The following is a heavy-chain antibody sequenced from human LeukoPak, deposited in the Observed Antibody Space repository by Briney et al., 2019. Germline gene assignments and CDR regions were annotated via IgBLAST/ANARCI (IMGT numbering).Heavy chain of an antibody. D-gene: IGHD3-16*02. V-gene: IGHV3-23*01. CDR3: AKDLRRLGELSLGS. J-gene: IGHJ5*02. Sequence: GGSLRLSCAASGFTFSSYAMSWVRQAPGKGLEGVSAISGSGGSTYYADSVKGRFTISRDNSKNTLYLQMNSLRAEDTAVYYCAKDLRRLGELSLGSWGQGTLVTVSS. CDR1: GFTFSSYA. CDR2: ISGSGGST.